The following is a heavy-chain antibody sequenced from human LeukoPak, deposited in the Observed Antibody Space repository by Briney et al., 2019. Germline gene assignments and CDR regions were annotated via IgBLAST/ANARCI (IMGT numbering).Heavy chain of an antibody. Sequence: SETPSLTCTVSGGSISSSSYYWGWIRQPPGKGLEWIGSIYHSGSTYYNPSLKSRVTISVDTSKNQFSLKLSSVTAADTAVYYCARDLLLDGYNNWGQGTLVTVSS. D-gene: IGHD5-24*01. V-gene: IGHV4-39*07. CDR1: GGSISSSSYY. CDR2: IYHSGST. CDR3: ARDLLLDGYNN. J-gene: IGHJ4*02.